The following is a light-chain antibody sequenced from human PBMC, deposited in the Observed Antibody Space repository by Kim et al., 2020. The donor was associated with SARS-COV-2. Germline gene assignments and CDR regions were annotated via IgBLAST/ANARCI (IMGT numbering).Light chain of an antibody. CDR2: DKD. CDR3: QSYDTSLRAWV. CDR1: NSNIGAGYD. J-gene: IGLJ3*02. Sequence: RVTISCTGSNSNIGAGYDVRWYQQLPATAPKLLIYDKDNRPSGVPDRFSGSKSGTSASLAITGLQAEDEADYYCQSYDTSLRAWVFGGGTQLTVL. V-gene: IGLV1-40*01.